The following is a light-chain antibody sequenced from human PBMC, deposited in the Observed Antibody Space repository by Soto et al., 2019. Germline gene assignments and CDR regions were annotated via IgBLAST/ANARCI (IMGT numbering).Light chain of an antibody. Sequence: EIVVTQSPATLSVSPGERVTLSCRASQSVSSSLAWHQQRPGQAPRLLIYDTSTRAAGIAARFSGSGSGTEFTLTISSLXSEDFAVYYCQQYVHWPPGTFGQGTKVDIK. CDR3: QQYVHWPPGT. J-gene: IGKJ1*01. CDR2: DTS. CDR1: QSVSSS. V-gene: IGKV3-15*01.